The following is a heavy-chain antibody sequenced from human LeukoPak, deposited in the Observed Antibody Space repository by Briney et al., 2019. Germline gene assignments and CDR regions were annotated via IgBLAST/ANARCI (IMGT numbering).Heavy chain of an antibody. Sequence: GASVKVSCKASGYTFTSYGFSWVRQAPGQGVEGMGWISAYNGNTNYAQKFQGRVTMTADTSTSTAYMELRSLRSDDTAVYYCARGRGYCSSTNCYEFDPWGQGTLVTVSS. CDR2: ISAYNGNT. CDR3: ARGRGYCSSTNCYEFDP. CDR1: GYTFTSYG. D-gene: IGHD2-2*01. V-gene: IGHV1-18*01. J-gene: IGHJ5*02.